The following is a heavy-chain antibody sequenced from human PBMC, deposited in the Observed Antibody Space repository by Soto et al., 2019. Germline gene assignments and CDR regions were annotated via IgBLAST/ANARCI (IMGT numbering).Heavy chain of an antibody. CDR2: IYCHDGK. D-gene: IGHD2-15*01. Sequence: SRPTLVNPTQTLTLACTFSGFSLTTTGSGVAWIRQPPGKALELLALIYCHDGKRYSPSPSLKNRLTITKDTSKNQVVLTMANMDPMDTATYYCAHRTYKGGSRPFDFWGQGTLVTVSS. J-gene: IGHJ5*01. CDR3: AHRTYKGGSRPFDF. V-gene: IGHV2-5*01. CDR1: GFSLTTTGSG.